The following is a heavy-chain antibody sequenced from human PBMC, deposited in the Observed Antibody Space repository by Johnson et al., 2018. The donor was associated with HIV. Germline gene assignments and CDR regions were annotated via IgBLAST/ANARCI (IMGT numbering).Heavy chain of an antibody. CDR2: IYSGGST. Sequence: VQLVESGGGVVQPGRSLRLSCAASGFTVSSNYMSWVRQAPGKGLEWVSVIYSGGSTYYTDSMKGRFTISRDNSKNTVYLQMNSLRAEDTAVYYCALNSGSLGNAFDIWGQGTVVTVSS. D-gene: IGHD3-10*01. V-gene: IGHV3-66*01. CDR3: ALNSGSLGNAFDI. CDR1: GFTVSSNY. J-gene: IGHJ3*02.